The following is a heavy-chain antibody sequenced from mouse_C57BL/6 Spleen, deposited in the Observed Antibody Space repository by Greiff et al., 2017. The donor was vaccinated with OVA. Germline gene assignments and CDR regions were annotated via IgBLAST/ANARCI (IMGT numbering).Heavy chain of an antibody. CDR3: TRGYDYDGWYFDV. D-gene: IGHD2-4*01. J-gene: IGHJ1*03. V-gene: IGHV5S21*01. CDR2: ISSGGDYI. CDR1: GFTFSSYA. Sequence: EVKVEESGEGLVKPGGSLKLSCAASGFTFSSYAMSWVRQTPEKRLEWVAYISSGGDYIYYADTVKGRFTISRDNARNTLYLQMSSLKSEDTAMYYCTRGYDYDGWYFDVWGTGTTVTVSS.